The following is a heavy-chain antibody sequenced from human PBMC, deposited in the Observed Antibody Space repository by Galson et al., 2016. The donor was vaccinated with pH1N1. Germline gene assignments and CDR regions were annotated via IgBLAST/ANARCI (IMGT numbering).Heavy chain of an antibody. D-gene: IGHD2-8*01. J-gene: IGHJ4*02. CDR2: IKPNSGDT. V-gene: IGHV1-2*02. CDR1: GYTFTGYY. Sequence: SCKASGYTFTGYYIHWVRQAPGQGLEWMGWIKPNSGDTKYAQKFQGRVTMTRDTSISTANMELSRLRSDDTAIYYCARGRYGNNRDCFMGIDSWGQGTLVTVAS. CDR3: ARGRYGNNRDCFMGIDS.